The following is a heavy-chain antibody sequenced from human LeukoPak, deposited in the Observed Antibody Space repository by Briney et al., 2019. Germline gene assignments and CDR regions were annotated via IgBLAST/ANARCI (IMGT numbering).Heavy chain of an antibody. D-gene: IGHD2-2*02. Sequence: SETLSLTCAVSVGSISSGNWWSWVRQSPGKGLEWIGEVYHNGTPNYNPSLKSRVTISADTFKNHFSLKLTSVTAADTAVYYCATAPILRGEAGEQYKYGMDVWGQGTTVIVPS. CDR2: VYHNGTP. CDR1: VGSISSGNW. CDR3: ATAPILRGEAGEQYKYGMDV. J-gene: IGHJ6*02. V-gene: IGHV4-4*02.